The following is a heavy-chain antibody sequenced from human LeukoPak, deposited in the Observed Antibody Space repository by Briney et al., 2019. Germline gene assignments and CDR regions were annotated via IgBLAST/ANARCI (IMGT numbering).Heavy chain of an antibody. CDR3: AKDTDAFDI. V-gene: IGHV3-23*01. CDR1: GFASRSYA. Sequence: GGSLRLSCAASGFASRSYAMSWGRQAPGKGLEWVSAISGSGGSTYYADSVKGRFTISRDNSKNTLYLQMNSLRAEDTAVYYCAKDTDAFDIWGQGTMVTVSS. J-gene: IGHJ3*02. CDR2: ISGSGGST.